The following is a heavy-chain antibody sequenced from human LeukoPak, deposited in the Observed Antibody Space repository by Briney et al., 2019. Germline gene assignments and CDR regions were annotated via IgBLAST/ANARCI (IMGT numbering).Heavy chain of an antibody. CDR3: ARDQWLDY. J-gene: IGHJ4*02. D-gene: IGHD6-19*01. CDR1: GFTFSGYI. CDR2: IGTSGNTI. V-gene: IGHV3-48*01. Sequence: GGSLRLSCAASGFTFSGYIMNWVRQAPEKGLEWISFIGTSGNTIYYADSVKGRFTVSRDNAKNSLYLQMNSLRAEDTAVYYCARDQWLDYWGQGTLVTVSS.